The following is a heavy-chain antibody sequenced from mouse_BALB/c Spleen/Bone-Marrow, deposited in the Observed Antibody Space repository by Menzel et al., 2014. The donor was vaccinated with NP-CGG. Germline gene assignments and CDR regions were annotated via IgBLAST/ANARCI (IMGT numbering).Heavy chain of an antibody. CDR1: GYAFSRSW. D-gene: IGHD2-12*01. CDR3: AGFTLLAY. J-gene: IGHJ3*01. CDR2: IYPGDDDT. V-gene: IGHV1-80*01. Sequence: VQLQQSGAELVRPGSSVKISCKASGYAFSRSWMNWVKQRPGQGLEWIGQIYPGDDDTNYSGKFKGRATLTADKSSGTDSMQLSSLTSEDSAVDFCAGFTLLAYWGQRTLGTGSA.